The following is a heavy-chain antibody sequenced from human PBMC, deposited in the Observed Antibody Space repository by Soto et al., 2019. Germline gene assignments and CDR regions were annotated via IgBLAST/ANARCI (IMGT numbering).Heavy chain of an antibody. CDR1: GYTFTGYY. D-gene: IGHD2-15*01. V-gene: IGHV1-2*04. Sequence: QVQLVQSGAEVKKPGASVKVSCKASGYTFTGYYMHWVRQAPGQGLEWMGWINPNSGGTNYGQKFQGWVTMTRGTSISTAFMELSRLRSDDTAVYYCARDRNLGYCGGGSCFYFYCGMDVWGQGTTVTVSS. CDR3: ARDRNLGYCGGGSCFYFYCGMDV. J-gene: IGHJ6*02. CDR2: INPNSGGT.